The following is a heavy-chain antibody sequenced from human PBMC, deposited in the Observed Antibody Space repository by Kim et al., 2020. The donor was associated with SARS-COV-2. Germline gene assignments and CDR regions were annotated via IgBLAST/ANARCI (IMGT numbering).Heavy chain of an antibody. V-gene: IGHV3-7*01. CDR2: IKTDGSAQ. Sequence: GGSLRLSCAASGFTFSTHWMNWIRQAPGKGLEWVANIKTDGSAQYYVDSVKGRFTISRDNAKNSLYLQMNSLRADDTAVYYCARDIDVWGQETTVTVSS. CDR3: ARDIDV. CDR1: GFTFSTHW. J-gene: IGHJ6*02.